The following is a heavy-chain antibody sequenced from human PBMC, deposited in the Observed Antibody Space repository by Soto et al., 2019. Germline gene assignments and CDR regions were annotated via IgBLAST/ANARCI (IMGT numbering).Heavy chain of an antibody. Sequence: SETLSLTCTVSGGSISSYYWSWIRQPPGKGLEWIGYIYYSGSTNYNPSLKSRVTISVDTSKNQFSLKLSSVTAADTAVYYCASSIVGATRVDYWGQGTLVTVSS. J-gene: IGHJ4*02. D-gene: IGHD1-26*01. CDR1: GGSISSYY. V-gene: IGHV4-59*01. CDR3: ASSIVGATRVDY. CDR2: IYYSGST.